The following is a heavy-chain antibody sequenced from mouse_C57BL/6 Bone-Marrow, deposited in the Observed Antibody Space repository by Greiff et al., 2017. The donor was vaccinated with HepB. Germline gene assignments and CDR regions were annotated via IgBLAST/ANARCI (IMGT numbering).Heavy chain of an antibody. V-gene: IGHV1-9*01. D-gene: IGHD1-1*01. CDR2: ILPGSGST. J-gene: IGHJ2*01. CDR1: GYTFTGYW. CDR3: ARGAGSSLDD. Sequence: QVQLKQSGAELMKPGASVKLSCKASGYTFTGYWIDWVTQRPGHGLEWIGEILPGSGSTYYNEKFKGKVTFTAETSSNTAYMQLSSLTTEASAICYCARGAGSSLDDWGQGTTLTVSS.